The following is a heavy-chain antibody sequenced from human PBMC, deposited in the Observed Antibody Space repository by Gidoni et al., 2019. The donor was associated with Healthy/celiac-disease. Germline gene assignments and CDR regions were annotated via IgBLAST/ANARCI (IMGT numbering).Heavy chain of an antibody. D-gene: IGHD2-2*01. CDR3: ARLVPVPAAIHWFDP. J-gene: IGHJ5*02. Sequence: QVQLQESGPGLVKPSETLSLTCTVSGGSISSYYWSWIRQPPGKGLEWIGYIYYSGSTNYNPSLKSRVTISVDTSKNQFSLKLSSVTAADTAVYYCARLVPVPAAIHWFDPWGQGTLVTVSS. CDR2: IYYSGST. CDR1: GGSISSYY. V-gene: IGHV4-59*08.